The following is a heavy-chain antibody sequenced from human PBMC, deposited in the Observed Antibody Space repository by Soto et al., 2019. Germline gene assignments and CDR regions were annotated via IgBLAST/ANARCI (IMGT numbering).Heavy chain of an antibody. Sequence: TGGSLRLSCAASGFTFSSYAMSWVRQAPGKGLEWVSAISGSGGSTYYADSVKGRFTISRDNSKNTLYLQMNSLRAEDTAVYYCAKEGIAAAGNEMGTFDYWGQGTLVTVSS. V-gene: IGHV3-23*01. CDR1: GFTFSSYA. CDR2: ISGSGGST. J-gene: IGHJ4*02. D-gene: IGHD6-13*01. CDR3: AKEGIAAAGNEMGTFDY.